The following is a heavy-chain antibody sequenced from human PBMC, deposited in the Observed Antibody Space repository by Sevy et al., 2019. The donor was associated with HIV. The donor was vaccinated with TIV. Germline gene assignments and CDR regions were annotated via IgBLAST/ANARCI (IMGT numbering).Heavy chain of an antibody. CDR3: ARVGGQQLPRNNWFDP. J-gene: IGHJ5*02. Sequence: ASVKVSCNASGGTFSSYAISWVRQAPGQGLEWMGGIIPIFGTANYAQKFQGRVTITADESTSTAYMELSSLRSEDTAVYYCARVGGQQLPRNNWFDPWGQGTLVTVSS. CDR1: GGTFSSYA. CDR2: IIPIFGTA. V-gene: IGHV1-69*13. D-gene: IGHD6-13*01.